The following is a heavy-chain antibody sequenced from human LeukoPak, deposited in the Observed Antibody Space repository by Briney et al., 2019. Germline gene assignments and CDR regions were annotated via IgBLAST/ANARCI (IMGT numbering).Heavy chain of an antibody. J-gene: IGHJ1*01. V-gene: IGHV1-69*05. CDR1: GGTFSSYA. CDR3: ARGAPKDLVVAASNFQH. CDR2: IIPIFGTA. D-gene: IGHD2-15*01. Sequence: ASVKVSCKASGGTFSSYAISWVRQAPGQGLEWMGGIIPIFGTANYAQKFQGRVTITTDESTSTAYMELSSLRSEDTAVYYCARGAPKDLVVAASNFQHWGQGTLVTVSS.